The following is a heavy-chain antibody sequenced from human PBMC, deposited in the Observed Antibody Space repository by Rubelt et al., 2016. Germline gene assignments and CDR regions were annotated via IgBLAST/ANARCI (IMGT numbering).Heavy chain of an antibody. CDR2: IDWDDDK. D-gene: IGHD3-16*01. Sequence: RESGPALVKPTQTLTLTCTFSGFSLSTSGMCVSWIRQPPGKALEWLALIDWDDDKYYSTSLKTRLTISKDTSNTQVVLTMTNMDPVDTATYYCARMGVWGSYCAVGSFDYWGQGTLVTVSS. CDR3: ARMGVWGSYCAVGSFDY. CDR1: GFSLSTSGMC. V-gene: IGHV2-70*01. J-gene: IGHJ4*02.